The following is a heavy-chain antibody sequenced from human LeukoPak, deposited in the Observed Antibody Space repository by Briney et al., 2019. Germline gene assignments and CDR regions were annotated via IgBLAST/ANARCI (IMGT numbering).Heavy chain of an antibody. CDR1: GGPMRGFF. CDR2: LYYSGSS. Sequence: SETLSLICTVWGGPMRGFFWTWLRHPPGRALVERGSLYYSGSSTINHPSLKSRVTITVDTSKRQFSLNLNAATAADTAVYYCARTSRHSYGSGTNLTPWPAGMDVWGQGTTVTVSS. CDR3: ARTSRHSYGSGTNLTPWPAGMDV. J-gene: IGHJ6*02. D-gene: IGHD3-10*01. V-gene: IGHV4-59*01.